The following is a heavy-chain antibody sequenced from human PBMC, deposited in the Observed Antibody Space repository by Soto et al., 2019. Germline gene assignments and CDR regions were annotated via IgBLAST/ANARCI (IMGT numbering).Heavy chain of an antibody. V-gene: IGHV6-1*01. CDR3: AKGDNLGPKTGYAFDP. D-gene: IGHD5-12*01. J-gene: IGHJ5*02. CDR2: TYFRSKWYN. CDR1: GDSVSSNTAS. Sequence: PSQTLSLPCAISGDSVSSNTASWNWIRQSPSRGLEWLGRTYFRSKWYNDYAVSVKSRRIINPDTSNNQFSLQLNSVTPEDTAVYFCAKGDNLGPKTGYAFDPWGQGIMVTVSS.